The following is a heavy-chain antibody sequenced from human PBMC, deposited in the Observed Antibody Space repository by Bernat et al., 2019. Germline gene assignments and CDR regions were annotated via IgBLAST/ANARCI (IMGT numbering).Heavy chain of an antibody. Sequence: EVRLVESGGGLTQPGGSLRLSCTVSGFTVSNNYVSWVRQAPGKGLEWVSVFYSGGSTYHADSVKGRFTIAVDNSKNTLYLQMNSLTGEDTAVYYCAKGGGIWGYGMDVWGQGTTVIVSS. CDR2: FYSGGST. CDR3: AKGGGIWGYGMDV. D-gene: IGHD3-16*01. J-gene: IGHJ6*02. V-gene: IGHV3-53*01. CDR1: GFTVSNNY.